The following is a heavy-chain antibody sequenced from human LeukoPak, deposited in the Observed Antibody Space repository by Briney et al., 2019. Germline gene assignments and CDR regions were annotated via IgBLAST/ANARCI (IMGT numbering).Heavy chain of an antibody. V-gene: IGHV3-74*01. CDR1: GFTFSSHL. CDR3: VRKFATGD. Sequence: GGSLRLSCAASGFTFSSHLMHWVRQAQGTGLVWVSSVKSDGTATNYADSVKGLFTISRDNAKNTLYLQMNSLRVEDTAVYYCVRKFATGDWGQGTLVTVSS. D-gene: IGHD1-14*01. CDR2: VKSDGTAT. J-gene: IGHJ4*02.